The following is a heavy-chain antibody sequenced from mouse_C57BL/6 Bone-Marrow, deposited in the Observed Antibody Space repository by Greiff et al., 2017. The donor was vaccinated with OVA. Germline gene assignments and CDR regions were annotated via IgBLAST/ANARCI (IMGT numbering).Heavy chain of an antibody. Sequence: VQLQQPGAELVRPGSSVKLSCKASGYTFTSYWMHWVKQRPIQGLEWIGNIDPSDSETHYNQKFKDKATLTVDKSSSTAYMQFSSLTSEDSAVYYCARSIYYEYDDAMDYWGQGTSVTVSS. V-gene: IGHV1-52*01. CDR1: GYTFTSYW. D-gene: IGHD2-4*01. CDR3: ARSIYYEYDDAMDY. CDR2: IDPSDSET. J-gene: IGHJ4*01.